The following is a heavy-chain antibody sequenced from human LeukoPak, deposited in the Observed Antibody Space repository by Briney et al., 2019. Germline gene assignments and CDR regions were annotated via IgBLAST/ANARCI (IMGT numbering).Heavy chain of an antibody. J-gene: IGHJ5*02. CDR2: IWYDGSNK. Sequence: PGGSLRLSCAASGFTFSSYAMHWVRQAPGKGLEWVAVIWYDGSNKYYADSVKGRFTISRDNSKNTLYLQMNSLRAEDTAVYYCARPTLQYSSSSPFDPWGQGTLVTVSS. CDR3: ARPTLQYSSSSPFDP. D-gene: IGHD6-6*01. V-gene: IGHV3-33*08. CDR1: GFTFSSYA.